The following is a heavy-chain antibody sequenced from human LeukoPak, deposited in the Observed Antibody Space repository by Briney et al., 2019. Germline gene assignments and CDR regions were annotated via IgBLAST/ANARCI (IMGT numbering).Heavy chain of an antibody. CDR3: ARVFLERLTSGYFDN. D-gene: IGHD3-3*01. Sequence: GGSLRLTCAASGFTFREYAMHWVRQAPGKGLEWVAVISYDGRQKYYGDSVKGRFTISRDNPKNTLYLQMNSLRDDDTAVYYCARVFLERLTSGYFDNWGQGTLVTVSP. CDR2: ISYDGRQK. CDR1: GFTFREYA. V-gene: IGHV3-30-3*01. J-gene: IGHJ4*02.